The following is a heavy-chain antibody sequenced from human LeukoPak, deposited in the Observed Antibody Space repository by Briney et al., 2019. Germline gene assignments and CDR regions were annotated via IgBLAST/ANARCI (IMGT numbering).Heavy chain of an antibody. D-gene: IGHD5-24*01. Sequence: GGSLRLSCAASGFTLSSYSMNWVRQAPGKGLEWVSSISSSSTYIYYADSVKGRFTISRDNAKNSLYLQMNSLRAEDTAVYYCARVDGFQFDYWGQGTLVTVSS. J-gene: IGHJ4*02. CDR1: GFTLSSYS. CDR3: ARVDGFQFDY. CDR2: ISSSSTYI. V-gene: IGHV3-21*01.